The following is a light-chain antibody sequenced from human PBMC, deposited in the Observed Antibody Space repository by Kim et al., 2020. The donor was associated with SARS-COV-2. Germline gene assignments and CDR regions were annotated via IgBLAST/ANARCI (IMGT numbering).Light chain of an antibody. CDR3: QQCKGAPWT. V-gene: IGKV1-27*01. CDR1: EGISNY. J-gene: IGKJ1*01. Sequence: APVGDRVTITCRASEGISNYLAWYQQKPGKVPKLLIYAASALRSGVPSRFSGSGSGTDFTLTITSLQPEDVAVYYCQQCKGAPWTFGHGTKVDIK. CDR2: AAS.